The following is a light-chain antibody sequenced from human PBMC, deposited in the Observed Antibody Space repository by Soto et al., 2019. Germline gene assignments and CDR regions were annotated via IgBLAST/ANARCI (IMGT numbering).Light chain of an antibody. CDR3: QQGYSTPVT. CDR2: GAS. CDR1: QSISIY. Sequence: DIQMTQSPSSLSASVGDRVTITCRTSQSISIYLNWYQQKAGRAPRLLIYGASNLQSGVPSRFSGSGSGTDFTLTISSLLPEDFATYYCQQGYSTPVTFGQGTRLEIK. V-gene: IGKV1-39*01. J-gene: IGKJ5*01.